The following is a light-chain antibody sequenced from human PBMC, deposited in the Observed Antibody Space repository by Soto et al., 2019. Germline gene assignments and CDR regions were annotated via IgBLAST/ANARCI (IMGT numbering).Light chain of an antibody. V-gene: IGKV3-20*01. J-gene: IGKJ1*01. CDR1: QSVSSNS. CDR3: QQYDTSPRT. Sequence: EVMLTQSPGTLSLSPGERATLSCRASQSVSSNSLAWYQQKSGQATRLLIYGASNRATGIPDRFSGSGSGTDFTLTIRRLEPEDFAVNYCQQYDTSPRTFGQGTKVEFK. CDR2: GAS.